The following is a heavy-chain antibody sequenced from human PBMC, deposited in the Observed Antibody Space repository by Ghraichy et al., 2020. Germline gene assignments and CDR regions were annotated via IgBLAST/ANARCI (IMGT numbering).Heavy chain of an antibody. D-gene: IGHD1-14*01. J-gene: IGHJ3*01. V-gene: IGHV3-11*06. Sequence: GGSLRLSCAASGFTFSDYSMEWIRQAPGKGLECISYISASTTSTHYADSVKGRFTISRDNAGDSLYLQMDSLRAEDTAVYYCARKGVEPSLVKAFDVWGQGTLGTGS. CDR3: ARKGVEPSLVKAFDV. CDR2: ISASTTST. CDR1: GFTFSDYS.